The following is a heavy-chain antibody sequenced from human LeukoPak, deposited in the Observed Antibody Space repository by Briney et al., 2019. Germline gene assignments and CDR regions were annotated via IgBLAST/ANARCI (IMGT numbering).Heavy chain of an antibody. D-gene: IGHD1/OR15-1a*01. J-gene: IGHJ3*02. CDR2: IRYDGSDK. CDR1: GFTFSSYG. CDR3: ARDAFNKLDAFDI. V-gene: IGHV3-30*02. Sequence: GGSLRLSCSASGFTFSSYGMHWVRQAPGKGLVWVAFIRYDGSDKYYAESVKGRFTISRDNSKNTLYLQMNSLRAEDTAVYYCARDAFNKLDAFDIWGQGTMVTVSS.